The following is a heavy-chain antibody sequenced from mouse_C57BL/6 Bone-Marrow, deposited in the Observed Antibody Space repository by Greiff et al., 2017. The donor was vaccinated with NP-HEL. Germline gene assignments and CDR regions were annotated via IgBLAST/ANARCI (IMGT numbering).Heavy chain of an antibody. Sequence: QVQLQQPGAELVKPGASVKLSCKASGYTFTSYWMHWVKQRPGQGLEWIGMIHPNSGSTNYNEKFKSKATLTVDKSSSTAYMQLSSLTSEDSAFDYCARYGLYYFDYWGQGTTLTVSS. CDR3: ARYGLYYFDY. CDR1: GYTFTSYW. J-gene: IGHJ2*01. D-gene: IGHD1-1*02. CDR2: IHPNSGST. V-gene: IGHV1-64*01.